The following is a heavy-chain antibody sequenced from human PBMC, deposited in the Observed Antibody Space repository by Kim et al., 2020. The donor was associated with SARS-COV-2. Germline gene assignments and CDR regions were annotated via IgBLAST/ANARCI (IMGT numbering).Heavy chain of an antibody. V-gene: IGHV4-59*13. J-gene: IGHJ4*02. CDR1: GDSISTYY. D-gene: IGHD6-13*01. Sequence: SETLSLTCNVSGDSISTYYWTWVRQPPGKGLEWIGYVYYSGSTNYNPSLKSRVAISIDTSKNQFSLKLNSVTAADTAVYYCAREGYGSFWYYFDYWGQGTLVTVSS. CDR2: VYYSGST. CDR3: AREGYGSFWYYFDY.